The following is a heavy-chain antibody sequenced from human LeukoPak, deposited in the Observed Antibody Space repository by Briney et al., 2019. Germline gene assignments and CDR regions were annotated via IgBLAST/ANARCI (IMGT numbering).Heavy chain of an antibody. V-gene: IGHV4-61*02. Sequence: SETLSLTCTVSGGSISSGSYYWSWIRQPAGTGLEWIGRIYTSGSTNYNPSLKSRVTISVYTSKNQFSLKLSSVTAADTAVYYGVGRAAGRYCSGGSCYYPDAFDIWGQGTMVTVSS. J-gene: IGHJ3*02. CDR1: GGSISSGSYY. D-gene: IGHD2-15*01. CDR3: VGRAAGRYCSGGSCYYPDAFDI. CDR2: IYTSGST.